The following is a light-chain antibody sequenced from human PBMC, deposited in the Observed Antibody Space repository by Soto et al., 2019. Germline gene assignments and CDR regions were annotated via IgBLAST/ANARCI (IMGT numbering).Light chain of an antibody. V-gene: IGKV1-33*01. Sequence: DIQMTQSPSSLSASVGDRVTITCQASQDISNYLNWYQQKPGKAPKLLIYDASNLETGVPSRFSGSGSGTDFTFTISSLQPEDISTYYCQQRTFCQGTKVEIK. CDR3: QQRT. CDR2: DAS. J-gene: IGKJ1*01. CDR1: QDISNY.